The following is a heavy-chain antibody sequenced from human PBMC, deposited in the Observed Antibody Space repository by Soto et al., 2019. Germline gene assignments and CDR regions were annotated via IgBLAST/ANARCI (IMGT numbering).Heavy chain of an antibody. D-gene: IGHD2-15*01. CDR1: GFTFDTYA. CDR3: AKRGPGSDYYYGLDV. CDR2: ISASGSST. J-gene: IGHJ6*02. V-gene: IGHV3-23*01. Sequence: EVQLLESGGGLVQPGRSLRLSCVPSGFTFDTYAMNWVRQIPGKGLEWVSTISASGSSTYYADSVKGRFTVSRDNVKKTLHLQLNSVTAEDAAVYYCAKRGPGSDYYYGLDVWGQGTTVTVSS.